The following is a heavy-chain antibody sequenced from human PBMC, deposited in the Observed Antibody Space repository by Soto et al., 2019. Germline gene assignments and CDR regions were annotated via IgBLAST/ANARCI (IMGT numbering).Heavy chain of an antibody. J-gene: IGHJ6*02. CDR1: GYTFTSYD. V-gene: IGHV1-8*01. Sequence: QVQLVQSGAEVKKPGASVKVSCKASGYTFTSYDISWVRQATGQGLEWMGWLNPNSGNTGFAQKFQGRVTTTRNTSISTAEMELSSLRSEDTVGYYCARERAPYGMDVWGQGTTVTVSS. CDR2: LNPNSGNT. D-gene: IGHD6-25*01. CDR3: ARERAPYGMDV.